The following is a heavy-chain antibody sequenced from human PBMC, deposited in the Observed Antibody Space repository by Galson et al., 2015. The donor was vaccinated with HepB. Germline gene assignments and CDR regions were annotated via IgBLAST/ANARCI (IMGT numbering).Heavy chain of an antibody. CDR2: ISGNAMSDGGGTT. Sequence: SLRLSCAASGFTFSSYGLSWVRQAPGKGLEWVSAISGNAMSDGGGTTYYADSVKGRFTISRDNSNNTLYLQMNRLRAEDTAVYYCAKGALWYFFYDYWGQGTLVTVSS. CDR1: GFTFSSYG. CDR3: AKGALWYFFYDY. J-gene: IGHJ4*02. D-gene: IGHD2-21*01. V-gene: IGHV3-23*01.